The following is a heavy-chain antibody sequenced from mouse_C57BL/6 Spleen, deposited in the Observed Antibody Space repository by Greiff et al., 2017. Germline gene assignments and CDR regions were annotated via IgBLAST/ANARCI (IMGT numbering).Heavy chain of an antibody. D-gene: IGHD2-4*01. CDR2: IWSGGST. CDR3: ARNYDYDYDWFAY. CDR1: GFSLTSYG. J-gene: IGHJ3*01. Sequence: QVQLQQSGPGLVQPSQSLSITCTVSGFSLTSYGVHWVRQSPGKGLEWLGVIWSGGSTDYNAAFISRLSIIKDNSKSQVFFKMNSLQADDTAIYYCARNYDYDYDWFAYWGQGTLVTVSA. V-gene: IGHV2-2*01.